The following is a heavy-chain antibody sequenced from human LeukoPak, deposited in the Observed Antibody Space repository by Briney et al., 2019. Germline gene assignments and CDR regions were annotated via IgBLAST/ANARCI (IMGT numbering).Heavy chain of an antibody. Sequence: SETLSLTCTVSGGSISSYYWSWIRQPPGKGLEWIGYIYYSGGTNYNPSLKSRVTISVDTSKNQFSLKLSSVTAADTAVYYCASFGESDAFDIWGQGTMVTVSS. CDR3: ASFGESDAFDI. V-gene: IGHV4-59*01. J-gene: IGHJ3*02. CDR2: IYYSGGT. CDR1: GGSISSYY. D-gene: IGHD4-17*01.